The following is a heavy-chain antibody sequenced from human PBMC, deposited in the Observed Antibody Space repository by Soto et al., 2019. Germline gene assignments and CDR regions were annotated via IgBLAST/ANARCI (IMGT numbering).Heavy chain of an antibody. Sequence: QVQLVQSGAEVKKPGASVKVSCKASGYTFTGYYMHWVRQAPGQGLEWMGWINPNSGGTNYAQKFQGRVTMTRDTSISTAYMELSRLRSDDTAVYYCARDSGATDSYYYYGMDVWGQGTTVTVSS. CDR1: GYTFTGYY. V-gene: IGHV1-2*02. D-gene: IGHD1-26*01. J-gene: IGHJ6*02. CDR3: ARDSGATDSYYYYGMDV. CDR2: INPNSGGT.